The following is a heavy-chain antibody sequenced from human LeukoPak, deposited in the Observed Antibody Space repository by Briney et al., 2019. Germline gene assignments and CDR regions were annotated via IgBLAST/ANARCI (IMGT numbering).Heavy chain of an antibody. CDR2: IRFTGSYT. Sequence: GGSLRLSCAASGFTFSSYSMNWVRQAPGRGLEWVSSIRFTGSYTYYADSVQGRFTISRDNSKNTLYLQMDSLRAEDTAIYYCAKALRQQPRAYDYWGQGTLVTVSS. V-gene: IGHV3-21*04. CDR3: AKALRQQPRAYDY. D-gene: IGHD6-13*01. CDR1: GFTFSSYS. J-gene: IGHJ4*02.